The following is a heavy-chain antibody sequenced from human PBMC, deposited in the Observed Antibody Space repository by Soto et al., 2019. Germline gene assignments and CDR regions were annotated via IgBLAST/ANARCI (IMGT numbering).Heavy chain of an antibody. Sequence: EVQLVESGGGLVSPGASLRLSCEASGFSLTNDWMDWVRQAPGKGLEWVGRIKRNADGRTADYPAHVKGRFTISRDDSKNRQYLKIDSMIMQETAIYFCTTEMRHVNGWYRDFDIWGQGTIGTVSS. D-gene: IGHD6-19*01. CDR2: IKRNADGRTA. V-gene: IGHV3-15*01. J-gene: IGHJ3*02. CDR1: GFSLTNDW. CDR3: TTEMRHVNGWYRDFDI.